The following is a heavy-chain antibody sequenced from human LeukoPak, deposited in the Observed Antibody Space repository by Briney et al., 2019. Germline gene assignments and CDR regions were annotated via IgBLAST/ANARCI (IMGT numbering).Heavy chain of an antibody. CDR3: ARQAYSSSWYFQH. CDR1: GGSFSGYY. Sequence: KTSETLSLTCVVYGGSFSGYYWSWIRQPPGKGLEWIGEINHSGSTNYNPSLKSRVTISVDTSKNQFSLKLSSVTAADTAVYYCARQAYSSSWYFQHWGQGTLVTVSS. J-gene: IGHJ1*01. V-gene: IGHV4-34*01. CDR2: INHSGST. D-gene: IGHD6-13*01.